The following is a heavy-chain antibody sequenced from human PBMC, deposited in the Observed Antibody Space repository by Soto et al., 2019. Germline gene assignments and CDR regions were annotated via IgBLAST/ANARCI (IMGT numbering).Heavy chain of an antibody. Sequence: SVKVSCKASGGTFSSYAISWVRQAPGQGLEWMGGIIPTFGTANYAQKFQGRVTITADKSTSTAYMELSSLRSEDTAVYYCAGAIVVVPAARWFDPWGQGTLVTVSS. J-gene: IGHJ5*02. V-gene: IGHV1-69*06. D-gene: IGHD2-2*01. CDR2: IIPTFGTA. CDR1: GGTFSSYA. CDR3: AGAIVVVPAARWFDP.